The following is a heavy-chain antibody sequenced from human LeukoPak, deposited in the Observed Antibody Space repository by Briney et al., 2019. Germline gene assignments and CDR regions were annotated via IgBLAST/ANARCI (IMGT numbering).Heavy chain of an antibody. CDR1: GYTFTSYG. CDR3: ARDPYYDSSVPFDY. Sequence: ASVKVSCKASGYTFTSYGISWVRQAPGQGLEWMGWISAYNGNTNYAQKLQGRVTMTTDTSTSTAYMELRSLRSDDTAVYYCARDPYYDSSVPFDYWGQGTLVTVSS. D-gene: IGHD3-22*01. J-gene: IGHJ4*02. CDR2: ISAYNGNT. V-gene: IGHV1-18*01.